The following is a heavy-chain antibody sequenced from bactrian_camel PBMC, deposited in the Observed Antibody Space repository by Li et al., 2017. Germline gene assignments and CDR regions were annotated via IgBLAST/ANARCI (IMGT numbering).Heavy chain of an antibody. V-gene: IGHV3-3*01. CDR1: GYTLPMN. J-gene: IGHJ4*01. D-gene: IGHD6*01. CDR2: IRRSGDET. Sequence: HVQLVESGGGSVQAGESLRLSCVASGYTLPMNMGWFRRLPGQEREGIAAIRRSGDETWYAGSVKGRFTISQDSARNTVYLQMNNLQPEDTATYYCAEGRGSRGEHCYSLNYWGQGTQVTVS. CDR3: AEGRGSRGEHCYSLNY.